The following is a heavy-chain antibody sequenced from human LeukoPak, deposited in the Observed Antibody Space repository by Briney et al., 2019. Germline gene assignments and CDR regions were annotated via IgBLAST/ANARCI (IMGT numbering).Heavy chain of an antibody. V-gene: IGHV3-30*18. CDR2: VSFDGINK. CDR1: GFTFSSYS. J-gene: IGHJ4*02. Sequence: AGGSLRLSCAASGFTFSSYSMNWVRQAPGKGLEWVAVVSFDGINKYYADSVKGRFTISRDNSKNTLYLQMDSLRAEDTAVYYCAKRGGTNSWYVIEYWGQGTLVTVSS. CDR3: AKRGGTNSWYVIEY. D-gene: IGHD6-13*01.